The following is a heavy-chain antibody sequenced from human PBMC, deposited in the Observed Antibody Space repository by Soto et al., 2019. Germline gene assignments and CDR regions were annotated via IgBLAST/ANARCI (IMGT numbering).Heavy chain of an antibody. CDR3: AKDGSSSWPYYCDC. CDR2: IIGSGGTT. D-gene: IGHD6-13*01. Sequence: AGGSLRLSCAASGFTFSSYAMSWVRQSPGKGLEWVSGIIGSGGTTYYADSVKGRFTISRDNSKNTLYLQMNSLRAEDTAVYYCAKDGSSSWPYYCDCWGQGTLVTVSS. J-gene: IGHJ4*02. CDR1: GFTFSSYA. V-gene: IGHV3-23*01.